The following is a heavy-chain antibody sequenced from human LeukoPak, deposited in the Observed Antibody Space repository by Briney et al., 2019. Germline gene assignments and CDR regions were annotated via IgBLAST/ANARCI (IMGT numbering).Heavy chain of an antibody. Sequence: SVKVSCXASGGTFSSYAINWVRQAPGQGLEWMGGIIPIFGTANYAQKFQGRVTITADESTSTAYMELSSLRSEDTAVYYCAREHGGYYFYWGQGTLVTVSS. V-gene: IGHV1-69*13. CDR2: IIPIFGTA. CDR1: GGTFSSYA. CDR3: AREHGGYYFY. D-gene: IGHD3-3*01. J-gene: IGHJ4*02.